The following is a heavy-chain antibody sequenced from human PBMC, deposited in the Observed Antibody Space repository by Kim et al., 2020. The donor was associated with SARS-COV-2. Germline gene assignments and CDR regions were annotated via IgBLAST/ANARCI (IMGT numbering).Heavy chain of an antibody. J-gene: IGHJ4*02. V-gene: IGHV3-23*01. CDR1: GFTFNNYA. D-gene: IGHD3-10*01. CDR2: ISDSGVNS. CDR3: AKASPSAWFFFDY. Sequence: GGSLRLSCAASGFTFNNYAMSWVRQAPGKGLEWVSDISDSGVNSYYADSVKGRFTISRDNSNNMLYLQMNSLRDEDTAVYYCAKASPSAWFFFDYWGQGTLVTVFS.